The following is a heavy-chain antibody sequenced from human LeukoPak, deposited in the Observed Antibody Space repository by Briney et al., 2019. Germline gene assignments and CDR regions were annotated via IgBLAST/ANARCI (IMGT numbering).Heavy chain of an antibody. CDR1: GYSITGYY. V-gene: IGHV1-18*04. D-gene: IGHD2-15*01. CDR3: AREKDAFCSD. Sequence: ASVKVSCKASGYSITGYYMHWVRQAPGQGLEWMGWISPYNGNTKYAQKVQGRVTMTTDTSTTTAYTELRSLRPDDTAVYYCAREKDAFCSDWGQGTLVTVSS. CDR2: ISPYNGNT. J-gene: IGHJ4*02.